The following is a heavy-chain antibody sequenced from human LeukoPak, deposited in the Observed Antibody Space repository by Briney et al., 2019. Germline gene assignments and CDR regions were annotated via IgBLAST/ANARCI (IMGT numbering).Heavy chain of an antibody. CDR3: TRDSGTYNWFDP. D-gene: IGHD1-26*01. V-gene: IGHV3-73*01. CDR1: GFTFSGSA. CDR2: IDKKDKGYATAT. Sequence: GGSLRLSCAASGFTFSGSAIHWVRQSSGKGLEWVGQIDKKDKGYATATAYAASVKGRFTISRDDSINTAYLQMKSLKTEGTALYYCTRDSGTYNWFDPWGQGTLVTASS. J-gene: IGHJ5*02.